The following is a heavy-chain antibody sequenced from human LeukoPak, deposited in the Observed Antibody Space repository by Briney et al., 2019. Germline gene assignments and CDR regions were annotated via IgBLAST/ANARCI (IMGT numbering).Heavy chain of an antibody. V-gene: IGHV1-3*01. CDR2: INAGNGNT. Sequence: ASVNVSCMASGYTFTSYAMHWVRPVPGQRLEWMGWINAGNGNTKYTQKFQGRVTITRDTSASTAYMELSSLRSEDTAVYYCARGSIVVVALGYWGQGTLVTVSS. D-gene: IGHD2-2*01. J-gene: IGHJ4*02. CDR1: GYTFTSYA. CDR3: ARGSIVVVALGY.